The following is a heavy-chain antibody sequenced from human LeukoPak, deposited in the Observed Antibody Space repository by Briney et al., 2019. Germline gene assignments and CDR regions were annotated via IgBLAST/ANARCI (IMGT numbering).Heavy chain of an antibody. D-gene: IGHD4-17*01. CDR2: ISGSGGNT. V-gene: IGHV3-23*01. J-gene: IGHJ4*02. CDR3: AKGRIRLRYYFDY. CDR1: GFTFSSYG. Sequence: GGSLRLSCAASGFTFSSYGMSWVRQAPGKGLEWVSVISGSGGNTYYADSVKGRFTISRDNSKNTLYLQINSLRAEDTAVYYCAKGRIRLRYYFDYWGQGTLVTVSS.